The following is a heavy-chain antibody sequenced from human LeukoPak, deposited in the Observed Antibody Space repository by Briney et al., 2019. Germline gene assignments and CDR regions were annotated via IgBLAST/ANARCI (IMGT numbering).Heavy chain of an antibody. CDR1: GYTFTGYY. CDR2: INPNSDGT. Sequence: ASVKVSCKASGYTFTGYYMHWVRQAPGQGLEGMGWINPNSDGTNYAQKSQGRVSMTRDTSISTAYMELSRLRCDDTAVYYCARGLVRSGSYQSPFGYWGQGTLVTVSS. V-gene: IGHV1-2*02. D-gene: IGHD3-10*01. J-gene: IGHJ4*02. CDR3: ARGLVRSGSYQSPFGY.